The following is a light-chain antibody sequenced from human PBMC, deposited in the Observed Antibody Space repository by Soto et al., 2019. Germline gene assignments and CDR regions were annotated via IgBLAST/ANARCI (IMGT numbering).Light chain of an antibody. V-gene: IGKV2-30*01. CDR3: MQGTHWPIT. CDR2: KVS. Sequence: DVVMSQSPLSLPVPFGQPASIXXRTXQSLVDSDGIAYFSWVQQRPGRSPRXXIYKVSNRDSGVPARFSGSGSGTDFALKISRVEAEDVGVYYCMQGTHWPITFGQGTRLEIK. J-gene: IGKJ5*01. CDR1: QSLVDSDGIAY.